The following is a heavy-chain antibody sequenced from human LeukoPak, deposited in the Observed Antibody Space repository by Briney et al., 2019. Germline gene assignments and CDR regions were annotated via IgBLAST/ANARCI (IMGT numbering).Heavy chain of an antibody. V-gene: IGHV1-2*02. D-gene: IGHD6-13*01. CDR3: ARDLAVSSSWYVAY. CDR2: INPNSGGT. Sequence: GASVKVSCKASGYTFTGYYMHWVRQAPGQGLERMGWINPNSGGTNYAQKFQGRVTMTRDTSISTAYMELSRLRSDDTAVYYCARDLAVSSSWYVAYWGQGTLVTVSS. J-gene: IGHJ4*02. CDR1: GYTFTGYY.